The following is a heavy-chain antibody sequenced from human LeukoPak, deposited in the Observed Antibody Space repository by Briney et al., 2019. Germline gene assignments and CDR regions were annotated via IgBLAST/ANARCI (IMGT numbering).Heavy chain of an antibody. J-gene: IGHJ3*02. V-gene: IGHV3-21*01. Sequence: GGSLRLSCAASGFTFSSYSMKWVRQAPGKGLEWVSSISSSSSNIYYADSVKGRFTISRDNAKNSLYLQMNSLRAEDTAVYYCASVGDRKSAFDIWGQGTMVTVSS. CDR3: ASVGDRKSAFDI. D-gene: IGHD2-21*01. CDR2: ISSSSSNI. CDR1: GFTFSSYS.